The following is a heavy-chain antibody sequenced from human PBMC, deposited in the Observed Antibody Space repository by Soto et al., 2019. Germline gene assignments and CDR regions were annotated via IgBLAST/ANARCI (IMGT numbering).Heavy chain of an antibody. D-gene: IGHD6-19*01. CDR1: GFTFSSYG. V-gene: IGHV3-33*01. Sequence: QVQLVESGGGVVQPGRSLRLSCAASGFTFSSYGMHWVRQAPGKGLEWVAVIWYDGSNKYYADSVKGRFTISRDNSKNTLYLQMNSLRAEDTAVYYCARDRIAVAAYFDYWGQGTLVTVSS. CDR3: ARDRIAVAAYFDY. J-gene: IGHJ4*02. CDR2: IWYDGSNK.